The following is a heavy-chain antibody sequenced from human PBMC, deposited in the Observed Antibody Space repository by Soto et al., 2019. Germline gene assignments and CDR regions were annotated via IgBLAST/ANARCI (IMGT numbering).Heavy chain of an antibody. CDR2: INPNSGGT. D-gene: IGHD3-10*01. J-gene: IGHJ5*02. CDR1: GYTFTGYY. CDR3: ARGVGSGSYYNQYNWFDP. V-gene: IGHV1-2*04. Sequence: VKVSCKASGYTFTGYYMHWVRQAPGQGLEWMGWINPNSGGTNYAQKFQGWVTMTRDTSISTAYMELSRLRSDDTAVYYCARGVGSGSYYNQYNWFDPWGQGTLVTVSS.